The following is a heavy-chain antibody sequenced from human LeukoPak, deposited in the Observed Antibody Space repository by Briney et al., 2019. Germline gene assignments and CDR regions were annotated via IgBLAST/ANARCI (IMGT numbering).Heavy chain of an antibody. CDR1: GFTFSNYE. CDR2: ISISGSTI. CDR3: AKQNGDYENWFDP. J-gene: IGHJ5*02. D-gene: IGHD4-17*01. Sequence: HPGGSLRLSCTASGFTFSNYEFNWVRQAPGKGLEWLSYISISGSTIYYAGSVKGRFTISRDNSKNTLYLQMKSLRAEDTAVYYCAKQNGDYENWFDPWGQGTLVTVSS. V-gene: IGHV3-48*03.